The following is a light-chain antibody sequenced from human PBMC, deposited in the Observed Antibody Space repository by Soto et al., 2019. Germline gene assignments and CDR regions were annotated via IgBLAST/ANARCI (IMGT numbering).Light chain of an antibody. J-gene: IGLJ1*01. CDR1: SSNIGPNY. CDR3: AAWDDNLIGLYV. CDR2: KNN. V-gene: IGLV1-47*01. Sequence: QSVLTQPPSASGTPGQRVIISCSGSSSNIGPNYVYWYQQLPGTAPKLLIQKNNQRPSGVPDRFSGSKSGTSASLAISGLRSGDDSYYYCAAWDDNLIGLYVFGTGTKVTVL.